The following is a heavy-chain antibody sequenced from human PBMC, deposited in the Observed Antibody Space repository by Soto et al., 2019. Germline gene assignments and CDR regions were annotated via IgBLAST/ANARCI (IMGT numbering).Heavy chain of an antibody. CDR1: GFTFSNYW. D-gene: IGHD3-10*01. CDR2: IKQDGSEK. J-gene: IGHJ6*02. CDR3: ARDREMDF. V-gene: IGHV3-7*01. Sequence: EVQLVESGGGLVQPGGSLRLSCAVSGFTFSNYWMSWVRQAPGKGLEWVANIKQDGSEKYYVDSVKGRFTISRDKAKNSLYMKRNSLRGDDTSVYYCARDREMDFWGQGTTVTVSS.